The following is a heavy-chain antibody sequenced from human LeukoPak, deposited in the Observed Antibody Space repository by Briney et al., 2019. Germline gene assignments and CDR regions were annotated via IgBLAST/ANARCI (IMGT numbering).Heavy chain of an antibody. CDR3: ARDRGQLVIPFFFDY. CDR2: INPNSGGT. Sequence: ASVKVSCKASGYTFTGYYMHWVRQAPGQGLEWMGWINPNSGGTNYAQKFQGRVTMTRDTSISTAYMELSSLRSEDTAVYYCARDRGQLVIPFFFDYWGQGILVTVSS. CDR1: GYTFTGYY. J-gene: IGHJ4*02. V-gene: IGHV1-2*02. D-gene: IGHD3-9*01.